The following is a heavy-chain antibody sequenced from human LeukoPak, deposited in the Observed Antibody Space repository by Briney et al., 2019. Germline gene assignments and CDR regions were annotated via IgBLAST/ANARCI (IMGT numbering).Heavy chain of an antibody. D-gene: IGHD3-22*01. Sequence: GGSLRLSCAASGLSFSNYWMSWVRQAPGKGLEWVSYISSSSSTIYYADSVKGRFTISRDNAKNSLYLQMNSLRAEDTAVYYCASSNYYDSSGYCGDWGQGTLVTVSS. J-gene: IGHJ4*02. V-gene: IGHV3-48*01. CDR2: ISSSSSTI. CDR1: GLSFSNYW. CDR3: ASSNYYDSSGYCGD.